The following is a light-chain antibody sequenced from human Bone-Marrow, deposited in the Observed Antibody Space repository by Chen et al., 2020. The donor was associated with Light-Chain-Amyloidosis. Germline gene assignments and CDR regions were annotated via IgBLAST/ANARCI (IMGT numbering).Light chain of an antibody. CDR3: SSFTSSSSYV. J-gene: IGLJ1*01. CDR1: SGDVGTYNY. CDR2: AVS. Sequence: QSALTQPASVSGSPGQAITISCTGTSGDVGTYNYVSWYQQHPGKAPKVMIYAVSNRPSGVSNRFSGSNSGNTASLTISGLQAEDEADYYCSSFTSSSSYVFGPGTKVTVL. V-gene: IGLV2-14*01.